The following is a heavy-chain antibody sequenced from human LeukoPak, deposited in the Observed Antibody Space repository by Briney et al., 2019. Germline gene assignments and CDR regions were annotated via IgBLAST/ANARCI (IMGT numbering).Heavy chain of an antibody. V-gene: IGHV3-73*01. CDR2: IRSKAHRYAT. Sequence: GGSLKLSCATSGFTFNGSALHWVRQASGQGLEWVGRIRSKAHRYATAYAASVKGRFTVSRDDSKNMAYLQMNSLKTEDTAIYYCTRRHYGDYVVDNWGQGTLVTVSS. J-gene: IGHJ4*02. CDR3: TRRHYGDYVVDN. CDR1: GFTFNGSA. D-gene: IGHD4-17*01.